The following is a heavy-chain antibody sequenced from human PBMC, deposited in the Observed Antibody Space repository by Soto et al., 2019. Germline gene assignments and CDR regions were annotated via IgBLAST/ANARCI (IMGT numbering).Heavy chain of an antibody. CDR2: ISGSGGST. V-gene: IGHV3-23*01. CDR1: GFTFRSYA. Sequence: EVQLLESGGGLVQPGGSLRLSCAASGFTFRSYAMSWVRQAPGKGLEWVSAISGSGGSTYYADSVKGRFTISRDNSKNTLSLQMNSLRAEDTAVYYCAKGGKYYYDEHTEPHRDAFDIWGQGTMVTVSS. J-gene: IGHJ3*02. D-gene: IGHD3-22*01. CDR3: AKGGKYYYDEHTEPHRDAFDI.